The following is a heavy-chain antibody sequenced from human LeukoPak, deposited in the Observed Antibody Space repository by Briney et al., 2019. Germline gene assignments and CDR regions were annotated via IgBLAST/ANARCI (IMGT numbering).Heavy chain of an antibody. CDR1: GFTFSAYA. Sequence: GGSLRLSCAASGFTFSAYAVTWVRQAPGKGLEWVSAISNSGGSTYYADSVKGRFTISRDNSKNTLYLLMNILRAEDTAVYYCAKIYDSSGYYYYFDYWGQGPLVPVSS. V-gene: IGHV3-23*01. CDR2: ISNSGGST. J-gene: IGHJ4*02. CDR3: AKIYDSSGYYYYFDY. D-gene: IGHD3-22*01.